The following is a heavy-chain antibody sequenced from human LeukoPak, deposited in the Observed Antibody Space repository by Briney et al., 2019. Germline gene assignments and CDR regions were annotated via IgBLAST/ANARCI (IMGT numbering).Heavy chain of an antibody. CDR2: IHPEDSYS. J-gene: IGHJ6*03. CDR3: ARQNHYYYYMDV. Sequence: GESLKISCKASGYVFIRHWIGWVRQVPGKGREWMGVIHPEDSYSRYNAAFQGQATLSVDESTSTAYLQLSSLRASDTAIYYCARQNHYYYYMDVWGGGTTVTVSS. CDR1: GYVFIRHW. V-gene: IGHV5-51*01.